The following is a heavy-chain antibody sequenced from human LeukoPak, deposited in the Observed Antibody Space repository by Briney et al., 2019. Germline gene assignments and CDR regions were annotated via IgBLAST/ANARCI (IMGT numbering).Heavy chain of an antibody. CDR2: INPDSGGT. CDR1: GYTFTNYG. Sequence: GASVKVSCKASGYTFTNYGIHWVRQAPGQGLEWMGWINPDSGGTNYAQKFQGRVTMTRDTSISTAYLELSWLRSDDTAVYSCARLRSYDYVWGSFDYWGQGTLVTVSS. V-gene: IGHV1-2*02. D-gene: IGHD3-16*01. J-gene: IGHJ4*02. CDR3: ARLRSYDYVWGSFDY.